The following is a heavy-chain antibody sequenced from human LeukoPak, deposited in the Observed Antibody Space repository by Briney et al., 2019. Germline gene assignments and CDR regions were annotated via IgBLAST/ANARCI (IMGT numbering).Heavy chain of an antibody. J-gene: IGHJ5*02. V-gene: IGHV4-59*12. CDR2: IYYSGST. CDR1: GGSISSYY. Sequence: SETLSLTCTVSGGSISSYYWSWIRQPPGKGLEWIGYIYYSGSTNYRPSLKSRVTISVDTSKNQFSLKLSSVTAADTAVYYCAREVIRLIVVPSGFDPWGQGTLVTVSS. D-gene: IGHD3-22*01. CDR3: AREVIRLIVVPSGFDP.